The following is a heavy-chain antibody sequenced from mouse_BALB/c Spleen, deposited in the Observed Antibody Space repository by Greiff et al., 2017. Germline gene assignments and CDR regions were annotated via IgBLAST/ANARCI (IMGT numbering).Heavy chain of an antibody. CDR2: INPSTGYT. Sequence: VKLMESGAELAKPGASVKMSCKASGYTFTSYWMHWVKQRPGQGLEWIGYINPSTGYTEYNQKFKDKATLTADKSSSTAYMQLSSLTSEDSAVYYCHGNYAMDDWGQGTSVTVSS. D-gene: IGHD2-1*01. V-gene: IGHV1-7*01. J-gene: IGHJ4*01. CDR1: GYTFTSYW. CDR3: HGNYAMDD.